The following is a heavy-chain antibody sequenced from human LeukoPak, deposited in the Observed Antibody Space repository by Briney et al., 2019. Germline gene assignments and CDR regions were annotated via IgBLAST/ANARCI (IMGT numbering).Heavy chain of an antibody. V-gene: IGHV3-74*01. CDR1: GFTFSSYW. D-gene: IGHD3-22*01. CDR2: INSDGSST. Sequence: PGGSLRLSCAASGFTFSSYWMHWVRQAPGKGLVWVSRINSDGSSTSYADSVKGRFTISRDNAKNTLYLQMNSLRAEDTAVYYCAREDSYDSSGYYTPIDYWGQGTLVTVSS. J-gene: IGHJ4*02. CDR3: AREDSYDSSGYYTPIDY.